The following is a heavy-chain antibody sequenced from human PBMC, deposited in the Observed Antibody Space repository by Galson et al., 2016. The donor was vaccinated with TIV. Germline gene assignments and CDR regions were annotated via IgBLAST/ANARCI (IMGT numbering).Heavy chain of an antibody. CDR1: GYTFRNYG. J-gene: IGHJ6*02. D-gene: IGHD3-3*01. V-gene: IGHV1-18*01. Sequence: SVKVSCKASGYTFRNYGITRIRQAPGQGLEWMGWMSADNGNTNYAHKLQGRATVTTDTSTSTAYVELRGLRSDDRAVYYCARHLRQGVVSPGLNYKMDVWGPGTTVIVS. CDR2: MSADNGNT. CDR3: ARHLRQGVVSPGLNYKMDV.